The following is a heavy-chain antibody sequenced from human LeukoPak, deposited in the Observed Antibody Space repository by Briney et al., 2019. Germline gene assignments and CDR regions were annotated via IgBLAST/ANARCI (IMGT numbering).Heavy chain of an antibody. D-gene: IGHD3-22*01. Sequence: GGSLRLSCAASGFTFSSYGMHWVRQAPGKGLEWVAVISYDGSNKYYADSVKGRFTISRDNPKNTLYLQMNSLRAEDTAVYYCAKSPRYDSSGYLDYWGQGTLVTVSS. V-gene: IGHV3-30*18. CDR2: ISYDGSNK. J-gene: IGHJ4*02. CDR3: AKSPRYDSSGYLDY. CDR1: GFTFSSYG.